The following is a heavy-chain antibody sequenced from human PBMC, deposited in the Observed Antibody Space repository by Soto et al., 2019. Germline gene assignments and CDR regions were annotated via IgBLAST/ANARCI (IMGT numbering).Heavy chain of an antibody. V-gene: IGHV3-11*01. J-gene: IGHJ4*02. Sequence: PGGSLRLSCAASGFTFSDYYMSWIRQAPGKGLEWVSYISSSGSTIYYADSVKGRFTISRDNAKNSLYLQMNSLRAEDTAVYYCASYTYYYDSSWVHNYWGQGTLVTVSS. D-gene: IGHD3-22*01. CDR1: GFTFSDYY. CDR3: ASYTYYYDSSWVHNY. CDR2: ISSSGSTI.